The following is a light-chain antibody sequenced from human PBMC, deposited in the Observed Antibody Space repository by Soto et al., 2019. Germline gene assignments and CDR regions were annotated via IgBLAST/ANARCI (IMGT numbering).Light chain of an antibody. J-gene: IGKJ1*01. CDR1: QSVRNNY. CDR3: QQYAASPRT. CDR2: GAS. V-gene: IGKV3-20*01. Sequence: EVVLTQSPGTLSLSPRERATLSCRASQSVRNNYLAWYQHKPGQAPRLLIYGASNRAPGIPDRFSGSGSGPDFTLTISRLEPEDFAVYYCQQYAASPRTFGQGTLVEVK.